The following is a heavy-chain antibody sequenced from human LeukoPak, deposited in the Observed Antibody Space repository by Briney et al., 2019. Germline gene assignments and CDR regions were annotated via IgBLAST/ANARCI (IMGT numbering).Heavy chain of an antibody. CDR3: AKAGGLAIEYFQH. Sequence: QPGGFLRLSCAASGFTFSSYAMSWVRQAPGEGLEYVSGISSGGTRYDADSVRGRFTISRDNSRNTLYLQMSSLRAEDTAIYYCAKAGGLAIEYFQHWGQGTLVTVSS. CDR1: GFTFSSYA. J-gene: IGHJ1*01. CDR2: ISSGGTR. V-gene: IGHV3-23*01. D-gene: IGHD3-10*01.